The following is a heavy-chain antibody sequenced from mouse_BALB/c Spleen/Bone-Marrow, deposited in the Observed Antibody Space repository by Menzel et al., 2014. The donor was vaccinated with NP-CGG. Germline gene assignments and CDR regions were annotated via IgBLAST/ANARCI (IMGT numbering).Heavy chain of an antibody. D-gene: IGHD2-4*01. CDR2: INPSNGGT. CDR1: GYTFTSYY. Sequence: QVQLQQPGAELVKPGASVKLSCKASGYTFTSYYMYWVKQRPGQGLEWIGEINPSNGGTNFNEKFKSKATLTVDKSSSTAYMQLSSLTSEDPAVYYCTRPTMITYFDYWGQGTTLTVSS. J-gene: IGHJ2*01. CDR3: TRPTMITYFDY. V-gene: IGHV1S81*02.